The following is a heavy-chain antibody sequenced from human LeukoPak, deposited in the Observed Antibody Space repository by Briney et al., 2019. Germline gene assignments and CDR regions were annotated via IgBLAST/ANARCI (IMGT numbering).Heavy chain of an antibody. V-gene: IGHV3-64*02. Sequence: GGSPRLSCAASGFTFSSYAMHWVRQAPGKGLEYVSGISSNGGSTYYADSVKGRFTISRDNSRNTLYLQMGSLRADDMAVYYGARAGYCSSANCYAGTYFDYWGQGTLVTVSS. CDR3: ARAGYCSSANCYAGTYFDY. CDR1: GFTFSSYA. CDR2: ISSNGGST. D-gene: IGHD2-2*01. J-gene: IGHJ4*02.